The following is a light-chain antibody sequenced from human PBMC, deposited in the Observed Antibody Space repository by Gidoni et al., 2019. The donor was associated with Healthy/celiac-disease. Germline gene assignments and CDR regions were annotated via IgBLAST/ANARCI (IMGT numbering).Light chain of an antibody. J-gene: IGLJ1*01. CDR3: SSYAGSNNF. V-gene: IGLV2-8*01. CDR1: SSDVGGYNY. Sequence: QSALTQPPSASGSPGQSVTISCTGTSSDVGGYNYVSWYQQHPGNAPNLMIYAVSKRPSGVPDRFSGSKSGNTASLTVSGLQAADEADYYCSSYAGSNNFFGTGTKVTVL. CDR2: AVS.